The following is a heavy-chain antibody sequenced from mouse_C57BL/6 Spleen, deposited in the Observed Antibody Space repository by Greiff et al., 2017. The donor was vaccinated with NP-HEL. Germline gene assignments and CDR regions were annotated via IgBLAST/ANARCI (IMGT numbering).Heavy chain of an antibody. CDR3: ARSYYSNYGWFAD. Sequence: QVQLQQSGAELVRPGTSVKVSCKASGYAFTNYLIEWVKQRPGQGLEWIGVINPGSGGTNYNEKFKGKATLTADKSSSTAYMQLSSLTSEDSAVDFCARSYYSNYGWFADWGQGTLVTVSA. J-gene: IGHJ3*01. CDR2: INPGSGGT. V-gene: IGHV1-54*01. D-gene: IGHD2-5*01. CDR1: GYAFTNYL.